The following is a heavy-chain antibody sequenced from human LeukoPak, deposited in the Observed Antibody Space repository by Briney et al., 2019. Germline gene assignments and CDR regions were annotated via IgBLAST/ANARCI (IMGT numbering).Heavy chain of an antibody. CDR1: GDSLSYNIAA. Sequence: SQTLSLTFAISGDSLSYNIAAWIWIRQSPSRGLEGLGRTYYRSKWQTEYAVSLKSRLTITPDTSKNQFSLHLNSVTPEDTAVYYCARDVDSAADYWGQGTLVTVSS. CDR2: TYYRSKWQT. D-gene: IGHD3-9*01. J-gene: IGHJ4*02. CDR3: ARDVDSAADY. V-gene: IGHV6-1*01.